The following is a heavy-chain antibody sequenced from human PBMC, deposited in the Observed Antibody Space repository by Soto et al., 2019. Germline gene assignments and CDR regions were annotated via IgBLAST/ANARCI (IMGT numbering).Heavy chain of an antibody. J-gene: IGHJ3*02. V-gene: IGHV1-69*01. CDR3: ASPGPYRYSRGWLPFDI. D-gene: IGHD6-19*01. CDR1: GGTFSSYA. CDR2: IIPIFGTA. Sequence: QVQLVQSGAEVKKPGPSVKVSCKASGGTFSSYAISWVRQAPGQGLEWMGGIIPIFGTANYAQKFQGRVTITADASTSTAYMELSSLRSEDTAVYYCASPGPYRYSRGWLPFDIWGQGPLVTVYS.